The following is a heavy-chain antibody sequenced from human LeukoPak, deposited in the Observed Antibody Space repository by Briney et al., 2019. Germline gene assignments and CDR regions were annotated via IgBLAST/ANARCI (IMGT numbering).Heavy chain of an antibody. J-gene: IGHJ4*02. D-gene: IGHD2-2*01. Sequence: PGGSLRLSCAASGFTFSSYGMHWVRQAPGKGLEWVAVISYDESNKYYADSVKGRFTISRDNSKNTLYLQMNSLRAEDTAVYYRAKDEGRYCSSTSCYPDDYWGQGTLVTVSS. CDR3: AKDEGRYCSSTSCYPDDY. V-gene: IGHV3-30*18. CDR1: GFTFSSYG. CDR2: ISYDESNK.